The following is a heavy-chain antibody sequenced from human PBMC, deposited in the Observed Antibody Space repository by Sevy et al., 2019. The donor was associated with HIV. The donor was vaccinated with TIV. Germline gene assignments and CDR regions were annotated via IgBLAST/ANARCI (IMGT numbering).Heavy chain of an antibody. J-gene: IGHJ4*02. CDR3: ARTGYSGYVGDY. CDR2: ISGGGGNI. Sequence: GGSLRLSCAASGLTFSNYAMSWVRQAPGKGLEWISAISGGGGNIYNAASVQGRFTISRDNSKNTLYLQMNSLTDGDTAVYYCARTGYSGYVGDYWGQGTLVTVSS. D-gene: IGHD5-12*01. V-gene: IGHV3-23*01. CDR1: GLTFSNYA.